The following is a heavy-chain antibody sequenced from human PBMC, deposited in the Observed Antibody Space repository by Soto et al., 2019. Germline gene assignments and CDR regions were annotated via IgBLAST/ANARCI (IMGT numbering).Heavy chain of an antibody. CDR3: VRLSLVVAGASREDY. CDR1: GFTFSSYW. D-gene: IGHD2-15*01. V-gene: IGHV3-74*01. J-gene: IGHJ4*02. CDR2: INSDGSST. Sequence: EVQLVESGGGLVQPGGSLRLSCAASGFTFSSYWIHWVRHAPGKGLVWVSRINSDGSSTSYADSVKGRFTISRDNAHNTLYLQRNSLGAADMAVYYCVRLSLVVAGASREDYWGQRTLVT.